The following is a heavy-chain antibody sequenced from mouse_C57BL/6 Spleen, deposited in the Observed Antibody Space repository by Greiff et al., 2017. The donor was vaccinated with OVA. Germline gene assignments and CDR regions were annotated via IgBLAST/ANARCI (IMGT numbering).Heavy chain of an antibody. CDR1: GYTFTSYW. D-gene: IGHD6-1*01. CDR2: IDPSDSYT. Sequence: QVQLQQPGAELVKPGASVKLSCKASGYTFTSYWMQWVKQRPGQGLEWIGEIDPSDSYTNYNQKFKGKATLTVDTSSSTAYMQLSSLTSEDAAVYYCARRLPLCDYWGQGTTRTVSS. CDR3: ARRLPLCDY. V-gene: IGHV1-50*01. J-gene: IGHJ2*01.